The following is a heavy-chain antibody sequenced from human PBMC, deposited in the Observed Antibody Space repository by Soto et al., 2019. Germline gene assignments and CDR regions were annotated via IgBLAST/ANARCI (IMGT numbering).Heavy chain of an antibody. V-gene: IGHV3-23*01. CDR2: ISGSGGST. CDR1: GFTFSSYA. J-gene: IGHJ6*03. D-gene: IGHD3-10*01. CDR3: AKARRGVRGDSSGYYYYYYMDF. Sequence: GGSLRLSCAASGFTFSSYAMSWVRQAPGKGLEWVSAISGSGGSTYYADSVKGRFTISRDNSKNTLYLQMNSLRAEDTAVYYCAKARRGVRGDSSGYYYYYYMDFWGKGTTVTVSS.